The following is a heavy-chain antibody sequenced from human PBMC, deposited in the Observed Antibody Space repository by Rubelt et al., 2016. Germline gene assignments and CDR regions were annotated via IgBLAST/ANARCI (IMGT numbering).Heavy chain of an antibody. CDR2: INPTSGST. Sequence: EVKKPGASVKVSCEASGNTLTDNFIHWVRQAPGQGPEWMGVINPTSGSTNYAQKFQNRVTMTTDTSASAVYMQLSSLTSDDTAVIYCATAPLTRGWLQLTNWGQGTPVTASS. D-gene: IGHD5-24*01. CDR3: ATAPLTRGWLQLTN. CDR1: GNTLTDNF. V-gene: IGHV1-46*01. J-gene: IGHJ4*02.